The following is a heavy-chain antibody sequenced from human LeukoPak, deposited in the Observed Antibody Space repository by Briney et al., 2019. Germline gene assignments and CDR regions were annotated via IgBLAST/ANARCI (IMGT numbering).Heavy chain of an antibody. Sequence: PSETLSLTCAVYVGSFSTYYWSWIRHPPGKGLEWLGEINHCGSTNYNPSLKSRVTISVDTSKNQFSLKLSSVTAADTAVYYCARGLHDFWSGYYLCYFDYWGQGTLVTVSS. J-gene: IGHJ4*02. CDR3: ARGLHDFWSGYYLCYFDY. CDR2: INHCGST. D-gene: IGHD3-3*01. V-gene: IGHV4-34*01. CDR1: VGSFSTYY.